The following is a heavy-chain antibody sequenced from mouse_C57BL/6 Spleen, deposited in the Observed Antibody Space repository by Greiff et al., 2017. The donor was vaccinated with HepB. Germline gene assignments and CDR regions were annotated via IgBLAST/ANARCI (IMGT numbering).Heavy chain of an antibody. Sequence: EVKVVESGEGLVKPGGSLKLSCAASGFTFSSYAMSWVRQTPEKRLEWVAYISSGGDYIYYADTVKGRFTISRDNARNTLYLQMSSLKSEDTAMYYCTQNYYDYDWFAYWGQGTLVTVSA. CDR2: ISSGGDYI. V-gene: IGHV5-9-1*02. CDR3: TQNYYDYDWFAY. J-gene: IGHJ3*01. D-gene: IGHD2-4*01. CDR1: GFTFSSYA.